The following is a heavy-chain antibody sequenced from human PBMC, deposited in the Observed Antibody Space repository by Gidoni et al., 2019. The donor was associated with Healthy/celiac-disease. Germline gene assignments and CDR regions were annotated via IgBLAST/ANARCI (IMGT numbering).Heavy chain of an antibody. Sequence: PSETLSLTCAVYGGSFSGYYWSWIRQPPGKGLEWSGEIKHSGSTNYNPSLKSRVTISVDTSKNQFSLKLSSVTAADTAVYYCAGSVTTDAFDIWGQGTMVTVSS. J-gene: IGHJ3*02. V-gene: IGHV4-34*01. CDR1: GGSFSGYY. CDR3: AGSVTTDAFDI. CDR2: IKHSGST. D-gene: IGHD4-17*01.